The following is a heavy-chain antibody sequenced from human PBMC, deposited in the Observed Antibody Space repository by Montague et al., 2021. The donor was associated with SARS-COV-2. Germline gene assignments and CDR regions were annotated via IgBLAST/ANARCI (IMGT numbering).Heavy chain of an antibody. CDR1: GFTCSSYW. D-gene: IGHD3-3*01. V-gene: IGHV3-7*01. CDR3: ARDSFWSGYYTDYYGMDV. J-gene: IGHJ6*02. Sequence: SLRLSCAASGFTCSSYWMSWVRQAPGKGLEWVANIKQDGSEKYYVDSAKGRFTISRDNAKNSLYLQMNSLRAEDTAVYYCARDSFWSGYYTDYYGMDVWGQGTTVTVSS. CDR2: IKQDGSEK.